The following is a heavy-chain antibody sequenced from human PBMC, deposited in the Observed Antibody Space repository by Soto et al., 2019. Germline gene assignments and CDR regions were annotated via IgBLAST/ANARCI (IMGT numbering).Heavy chain of an antibody. CDR3: VQTTGWPGVDC. Sequence: EVQLVESGGGVIQPGGSLRLSCAASGFAVSSKYMTWVRQAPGKGLEWVSVIYGGGNTYYADSVKGRFTISRDTSKNTLYHQMNSLRAEDTAVYDCVQTTGWPGVDCWGQGTLVTVSS. CDR1: GFAVSSKY. J-gene: IGHJ4*02. V-gene: IGHV3-53*01. CDR2: IYGGGNT. D-gene: IGHD6-19*01.